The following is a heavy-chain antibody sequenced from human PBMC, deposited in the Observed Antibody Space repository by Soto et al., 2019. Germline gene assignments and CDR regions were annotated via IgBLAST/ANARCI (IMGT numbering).Heavy chain of an antibody. D-gene: IGHD4-17*01. CDR2: IWYDGINK. Sequence: QVQLVESGGGVVQPGRSLRLSCAASGFTFSSYGMHWFRQAPGKGLEWVAVIWYDGINKYYADSVNGRFTISRDNSKNSMDLQMSRLRAEDTAVYYCAREPFDGDNASYGMDVWGQGTTVTVFS. V-gene: IGHV3-33*01. CDR1: GFTFSSYG. CDR3: AREPFDGDNASYGMDV. J-gene: IGHJ6*02.